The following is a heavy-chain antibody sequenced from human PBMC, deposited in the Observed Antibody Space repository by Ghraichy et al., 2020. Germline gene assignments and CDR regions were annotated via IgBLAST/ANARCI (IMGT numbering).Heavy chain of an antibody. J-gene: IGHJ4*02. CDR1: GFIFSSYW. CDR3: ARDPYYFDSSGYKHRVYFDY. Sequence: GGSLRLSCAASGFIFSSYWMSWVRQAPGKGLEWVANIKLDGSEKYYVDSVKGRFTISRDNAKNSLYLQMNSLRAEDTAVYYCARDPYYFDSSGYKHRVYFDYWGQGTLVTVSS. CDR2: IKLDGSEK. V-gene: IGHV3-7*01. D-gene: IGHD3-22*01.